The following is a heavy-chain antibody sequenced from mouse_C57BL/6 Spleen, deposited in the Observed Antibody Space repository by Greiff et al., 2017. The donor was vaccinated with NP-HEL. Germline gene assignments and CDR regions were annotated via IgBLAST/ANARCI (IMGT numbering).Heavy chain of an antibody. CDR2: INPYNGGT. CDR1: GYTFTDYY. D-gene: IGHD1-1*01. Sequence: DVKLQESGPVLVKPGASVKMSCKASGYTFTDYYMNWVKQSHGKSLEWIGVINPYNGGTSYNQKFKGKATLTVDKSSSTAYMELNSLTSEDSAVYYCARTTIIYYGSSYPSYFDYWGQGTTLTVSS. V-gene: IGHV1-19*01. J-gene: IGHJ2*01. CDR3: ARTTIIYYGSSYPSYFDY.